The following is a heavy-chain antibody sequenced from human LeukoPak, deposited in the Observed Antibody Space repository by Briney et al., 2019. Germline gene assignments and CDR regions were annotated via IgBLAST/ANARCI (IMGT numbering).Heavy chain of an antibody. V-gene: IGHV3-21*01. D-gene: IGHD2-15*01. Sequence: GGSLRLSCAVSGFTFSSDAMSWVRQAPGKGLEWVSSISSSSSYKYYADSVKGRFTISRDNAKNSLYLQMNSLRAEDTAMYYCASRYCSGGTCYLSFDYWGQGTLVTVSS. CDR2: ISSSSSYK. CDR3: ASRYCSGGTCYLSFDY. J-gene: IGHJ4*02. CDR1: GFTFSSDA.